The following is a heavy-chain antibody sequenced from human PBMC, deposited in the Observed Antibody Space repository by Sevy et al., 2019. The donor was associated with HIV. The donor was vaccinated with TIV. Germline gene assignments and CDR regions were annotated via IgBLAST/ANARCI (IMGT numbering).Heavy chain of an antibody. J-gene: IGHJ6*02. V-gene: IGHV3-30*02. CDR1: GFTFSSYG. D-gene: IGHD2-21*01. CDR3: AKLSAMIATVDYFYYYGMDV. CDR2: LRYDGSNK. Sequence: GGSLRLSCVASGFTFSSYGMNWVHQAPGKGPEWVAFLRYDGSNKYYADFVRGRFTISRDNSKNTLYLQMNSLRAEDTAVYYCAKLSAMIATVDYFYYYGMDVWGQGTTVTVSS.